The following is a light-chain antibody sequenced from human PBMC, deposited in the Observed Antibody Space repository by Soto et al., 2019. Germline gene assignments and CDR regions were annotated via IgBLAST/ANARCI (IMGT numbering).Light chain of an antibody. J-gene: IGLJ1*01. Sequence: QSVLTQPPSVSGSPGQSVTISCTGTSSDVGRYNRVSWYQQSPGTAPQLMIYEVSNRPSGVSDRFSGSKSGNTASLTISGLQAEDEADYYCSSYAGSYTLYVFGTGTKVTVL. CDR1: SSDVGRYNR. V-gene: IGLV2-18*02. CDR2: EVS. CDR3: SSYAGSYTLYV.